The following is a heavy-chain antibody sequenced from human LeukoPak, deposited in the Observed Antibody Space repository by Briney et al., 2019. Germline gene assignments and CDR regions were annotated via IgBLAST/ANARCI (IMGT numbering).Heavy chain of an antibody. Sequence: ASVKVSFKASGYTFTSYGISWVRQPPGQGLEWMGWISAYNGNTNYAQKLQSRGTMTTDTSTSTAYMELRSLRSDHTAVYYFARVEPYYYDSSGYYSDYWGQGTLVTVSS. J-gene: IGHJ4*02. CDR1: GYTFTSYG. CDR2: ISAYNGNT. CDR3: ARVEPYYYDSSGYYSDY. D-gene: IGHD3-22*01. V-gene: IGHV1-18*01.